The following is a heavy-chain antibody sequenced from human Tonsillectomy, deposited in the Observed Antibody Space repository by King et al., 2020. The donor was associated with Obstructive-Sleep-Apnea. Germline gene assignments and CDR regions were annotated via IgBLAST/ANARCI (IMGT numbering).Heavy chain of an antibody. CDR1: GFTFISYW. J-gene: IGHJ3*02. D-gene: IGHD1-26*01. V-gene: IGHV3-74*01. Sequence: EVQLVESGGGLVQPGGSLRLSCAASGFTFISYWMHWVRQAPGKGLVWVSRISSDGSSTSYADSVKGRFTISRDNAKNTLYLQMNRLRAEDTAVYYCARDKWEADAFDIWGQGTMVTVSS. CDR2: ISSDGSST. CDR3: ARDKWEADAFDI.